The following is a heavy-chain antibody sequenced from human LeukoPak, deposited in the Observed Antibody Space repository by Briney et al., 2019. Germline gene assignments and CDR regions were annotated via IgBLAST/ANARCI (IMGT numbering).Heavy chain of an antibody. V-gene: IGHV4-34*01. D-gene: IGHD5-18*01. CDR2: INRSGST. J-gene: IGHJ5*02. Sequence: GSLRLSCAASGFTFDDYAMHWIRQPPGKGLEWIGEINRSGSTNYNPSLKSRVTISVDTSKNQFSLKLSSVTAADTAVYYCARSLPRGYSYGTKGWFDPWGQGTLVTVSS. CDR3: ARSLPRGYSYGTKGWFDP. CDR1: GFTFDDYA.